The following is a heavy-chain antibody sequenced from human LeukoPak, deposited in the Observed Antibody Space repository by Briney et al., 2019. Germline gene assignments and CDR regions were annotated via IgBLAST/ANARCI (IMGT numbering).Heavy chain of an antibody. CDR2: VKEDGSEE. CDR1: GFTFSSHS. V-gene: IGHV3-7*01. J-gene: IGHJ4*02. Sequence: GGSLRLSCAASGFTFSSHSMSWVRQAPGKGLEWVANVKEDGSEENYVDSVKGRFTSSRDNAKNSLYLQMNSLRAEDTAVYYCARDSYYDSSGYPDYWGQGTLVTVSS. CDR3: ARDSYYDSSGYPDY. D-gene: IGHD3-22*01.